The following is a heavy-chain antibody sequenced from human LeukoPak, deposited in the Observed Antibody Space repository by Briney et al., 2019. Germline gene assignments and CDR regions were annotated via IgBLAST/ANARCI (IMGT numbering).Heavy chain of an antibody. CDR1: GGSISSYY. CDR2: IYYSGST. CDR3: ATDVRGLVPYYFDF. D-gene: IGHD3-10*02. V-gene: IGHV4-59*01. Sequence: SETLSLTCAVSGGSISSYYWNWIRQPPGKELEWIGYIYYSGSTNYNPSLKSRVTISIDTSKNQLSLQLTSVTAADTAVYYCATDVRGLVPYYFDFWGQGTWSPSPQ. J-gene: IGHJ4*02.